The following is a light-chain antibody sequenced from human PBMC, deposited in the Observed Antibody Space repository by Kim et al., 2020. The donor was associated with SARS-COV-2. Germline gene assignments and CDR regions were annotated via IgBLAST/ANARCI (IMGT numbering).Light chain of an antibody. V-gene: IGLV3-19*01. CDR2: GKN. CDR3: NSRDTTHFVI. J-gene: IGLJ2*01. CDR1: SLRKYY. Sequence: SSELTQDPAVSVALGQTVRITCQGDSLRKYYATWYQQKPGQAPVLLISGKNSRPSGILDRFSGSSSGNTASLTIAGAQAEDEADYYCNSRDTTHFVIFGGGTQLTVL.